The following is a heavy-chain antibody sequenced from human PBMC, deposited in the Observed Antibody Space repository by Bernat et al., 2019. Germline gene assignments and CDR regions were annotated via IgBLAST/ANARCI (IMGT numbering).Heavy chain of an antibody. J-gene: IGHJ4*02. CDR2: INPNSGGT. V-gene: IGHV1-2*04. D-gene: IGHD3-22*01. CDR1: GYTFTGYY. Sequence: QVQLVQSGAEVKKPGASVKVSCKASGYTFTGYYMHWARQAPGQGLEWMGWINPNSGGTNYAQKFQGWVTMTRDTSISTAYMELSRLRSDDTAVYYCARMTYYYDSSGYSPYFDYWGQGTLVTVSS. CDR3: ARMTYYYDSSGYSPYFDY.